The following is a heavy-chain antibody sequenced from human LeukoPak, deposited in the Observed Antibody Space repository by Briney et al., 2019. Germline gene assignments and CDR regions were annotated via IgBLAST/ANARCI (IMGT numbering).Heavy chain of an antibody. J-gene: IGHJ6*03. CDR1: GFTFSSYA. Sequence: GGSLRLSCAASGFTFSSYAMSWVRQAPGKGLEWVSAISGSGGSTYYADSVKGRFTISRDNSKNTLYLQMSSLRAEDTAVYYCAKRGLMGIYYYYMDVWGKGTTVTVSS. CDR3: AKRGLMGIYYYYMDV. CDR2: ISGSGGST. V-gene: IGHV3-23*01. D-gene: IGHD3-10*01.